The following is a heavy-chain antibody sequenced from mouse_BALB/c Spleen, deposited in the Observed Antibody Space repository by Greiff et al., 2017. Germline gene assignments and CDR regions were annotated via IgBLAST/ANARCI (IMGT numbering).Heavy chain of an antibody. J-gene: IGHJ3*01. D-gene: IGHD2-14*01. V-gene: IGHV1-4*01. CDR2: INPSSGYT. CDR3: ARDDYRYDAFAY. Sequence: VQLQQSGTVLARPGASVKMSCKASGYTFTSYTMHWVKQRPGQGLEWIGYINPSSGYTNYNQKFKDKATLTADKSSSTAYMQLSSLTSEDSAVYYCARDDYRYDAFAYWGQGTLVTVSA. CDR1: GYTFTSYT.